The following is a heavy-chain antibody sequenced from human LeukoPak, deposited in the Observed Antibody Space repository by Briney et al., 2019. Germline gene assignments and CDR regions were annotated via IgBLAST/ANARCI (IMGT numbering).Heavy chain of an antibody. CDR2: INPNSGGT. CDR1: GYTFTGYY. J-gene: IGHJ4*02. Sequence: ASVKVSCKASGYTFTGYYMHWVRQAPGRGLEWMGWINPNSGGTNYAQKFQGRVTMTRGTSISTAYMELSRLRSDDTAVYYCARDIAAAAASWGGDYWGQGTLVTVSS. V-gene: IGHV1-2*02. CDR3: ARDIAAAAASWGGDY. D-gene: IGHD6-13*01.